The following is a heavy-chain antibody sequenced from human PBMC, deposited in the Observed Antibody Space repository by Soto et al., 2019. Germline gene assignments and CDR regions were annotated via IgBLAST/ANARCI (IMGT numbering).Heavy chain of an antibody. CDR3: ARGMYYDFWSGLAKLDY. V-gene: IGHV6-1*01. CDR1: GDSVSSNSAA. J-gene: IGHJ4*02. D-gene: IGHD3-3*01. Sequence: KQSQTLSLPCAISGDSVSSNSAAWNWIRQSPSRGLEWLGRTYYRSKWYNDYAVSVKSRITINPDTSKNQFSLQLNSVTPEDTAVYYCARGMYYDFWSGLAKLDYWGQGTLVTVSS. CDR2: TYYRSKWYN.